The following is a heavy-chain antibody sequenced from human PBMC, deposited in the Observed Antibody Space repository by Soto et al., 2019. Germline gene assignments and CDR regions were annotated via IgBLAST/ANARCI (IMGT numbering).Heavy chain of an antibody. CDR1: GGSISSGGYS. CDR3: ARSDRYYYGSGSYSGNWFDP. Sequence: QLQLQESGSGLVKPSQTLSLTCAVSGGSISSGGYSWSWIRQPPGKGLEWIGYIYHSGSTYYNPSHKIRVTISVDRSKNQFSLKLSSVTAADTAVYYCARSDRYYYGSGSYSGNWFDPWGQGTLVTVSS. J-gene: IGHJ5*02. D-gene: IGHD3-10*01. V-gene: IGHV4-30-2*01. CDR2: IYHSGST.